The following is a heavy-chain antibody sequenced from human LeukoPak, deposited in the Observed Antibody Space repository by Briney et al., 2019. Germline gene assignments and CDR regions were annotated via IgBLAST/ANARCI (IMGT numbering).Heavy chain of an antibody. CDR1: GASISSYY. V-gene: IGHV4-59*01. Sequence: SETLSLTCTVSGASISSYYWSWIRQPPGKGLEWIGYIFYSGSTLYNPSLQSRVTISVDTSKNQFSQKLTSVTAADTAVYYCASGPYPAAGTDHQFDYWGQGTLVTVSS. CDR2: IFYSGST. D-gene: IGHD6-13*01. CDR3: ASGPYPAAGTDHQFDY. J-gene: IGHJ4*02.